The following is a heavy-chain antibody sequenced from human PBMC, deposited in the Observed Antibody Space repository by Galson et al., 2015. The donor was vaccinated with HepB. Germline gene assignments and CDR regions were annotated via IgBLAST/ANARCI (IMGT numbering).Heavy chain of an antibody. Sequence: SETLSLTCTVSGGSISSSSYYWGWIRQPPGKGLEWIGSIYYSGSTYYNPSLKSRVTISVDTSKNQFSLKLSSVTAADTAVYYCARLVWEYCSSTSCYRYYYYYGMDVWGQGTTVTVSS. CDR1: GGSISSSSYY. V-gene: IGHV4-39*01. D-gene: IGHD2-2*01. CDR2: IYYSGST. CDR3: ARLVWEYCSSTSCYRYYYYYGMDV. J-gene: IGHJ6*02.